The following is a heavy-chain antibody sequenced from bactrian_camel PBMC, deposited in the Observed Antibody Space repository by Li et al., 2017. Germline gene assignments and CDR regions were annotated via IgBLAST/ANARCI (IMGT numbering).Heavy chain of an antibody. CDR2: IITRSGAT. Sequence: HVQLVESGGGSIQAGGSLRLSCAASRYTPCMGWFRQAPGKEREGVAAIITRSGATYYADSVKGRFTISYDNIKNTLYLQMNGLKPEDTAMYYCAAGSSRGYVCNTGYPYISWGQGTQVTVS. CDR3: AAGSSRGYVCNTGYPYIS. CDR1: RYTPC. J-gene: IGHJ4*01. D-gene: IGHD3*01. V-gene: IGHV3S1*01.